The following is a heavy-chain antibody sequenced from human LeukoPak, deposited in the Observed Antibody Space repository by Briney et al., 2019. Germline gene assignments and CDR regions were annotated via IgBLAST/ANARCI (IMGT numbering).Heavy chain of an antibody. J-gene: IGHJ4*02. CDR3: ASAIGSYCSSATCYIH. V-gene: IGHV3-74*01. D-gene: IGHD2-2*02. CDR2: INSDGSGT. CDR1: GITFTSYW. Sequence: PGGSLRLSCAASGITFTSYWMHWVRHAPGKGLVWVSRINSDGSGTSYADSVKGRFTISRDNAKNTLYLQMNSLRAEDTAVYYCASAIGSYCSSATCYIHWGQGTLVTVSS.